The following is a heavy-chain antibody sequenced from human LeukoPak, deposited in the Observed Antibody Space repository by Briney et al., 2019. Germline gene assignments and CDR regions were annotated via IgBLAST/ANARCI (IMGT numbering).Heavy chain of an antibody. CDR1: GFTFRTYA. Sequence: GGSLRLSCVASGFTFRTYAMSWVRQAPGKGLEWVSGISDSGGTTYYVDSVKGRFTISRDNSKNTLYLQMNSLRADDTAVYYCAKGHHYGSGSYWVWGQGTLVTVSS. V-gene: IGHV3-23*01. J-gene: IGHJ4*02. CDR3: AKGHHYGSGSYWV. D-gene: IGHD3-10*01. CDR2: ISDSGGTT.